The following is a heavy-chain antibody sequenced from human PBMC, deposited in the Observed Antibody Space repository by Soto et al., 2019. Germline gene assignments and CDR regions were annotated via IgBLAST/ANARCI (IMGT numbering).Heavy chain of an antibody. CDR3: GRACRRDGNSSPGRVDT. V-gene: IGHV4-30-4*01. CDR1: RGSINSGDYF. D-gene: IGHD2-15*01. J-gene: IGHJ5*02. Sequence: QVHLQESGPGLVRPSQTLSLTCTVSRGSINSGDYFWSWIRQPPGNGLEWIAFIYYDGTSYYTPSPRSRVTISVDSPKNSFSLKGVSVTAADTAVYFCGRACRRDGNSSPGRVDTWGQGILVTVSS. CDR2: IYYDGTS.